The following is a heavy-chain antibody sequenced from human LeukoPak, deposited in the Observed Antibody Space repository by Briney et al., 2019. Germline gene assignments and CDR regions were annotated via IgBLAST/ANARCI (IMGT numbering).Heavy chain of an antibody. CDR2: ISSSSSYI. CDR1: GFTFNSYS. V-gene: IGHV3-21*01. CDR3: ARDRWDCSSTSCYHYMDV. J-gene: IGHJ6*03. D-gene: IGHD2-2*01. Sequence: PGGSLRLSCAASGFTFNSYSMNWVRQAPGKGLEWVSFISSSSSYIYYADSVKGRFTISRDNAKNSLYLQMNSLRAEDTAVYYCARDRWDCSSTSCYHYMDVWGKGTTVTISS.